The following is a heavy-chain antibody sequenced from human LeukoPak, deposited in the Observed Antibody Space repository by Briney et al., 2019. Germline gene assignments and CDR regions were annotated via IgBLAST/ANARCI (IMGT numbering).Heavy chain of an antibody. Sequence: GGSLRLSCAASGFTFSSYGMHWVRQAPGKGLEWVAVISYDGSNKYYADSVKGRLTISRDNSKNTLYLQMNSLRAKDTAVYYCAKDLLPFGDYWFDPWGQGTLVTVSS. V-gene: IGHV3-30*18. CDR2: ISYDGSNK. CDR3: AKDLLPFGDYWFDP. J-gene: IGHJ5*02. D-gene: IGHD2-21*02. CDR1: GFTFSSYG.